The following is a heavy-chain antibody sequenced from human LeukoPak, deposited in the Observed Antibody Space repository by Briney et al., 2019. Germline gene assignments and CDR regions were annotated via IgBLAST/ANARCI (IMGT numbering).Heavy chain of an antibody. D-gene: IGHD1-26*01. CDR2: ISAYNGNT. J-gene: IGHJ3*02. CDR3: ARDGSGSYYYRKNPDRENAFDI. Sequence: GASVKVSCKASGYTFTSYGISWVRQAPGQGLEWIGWISAYNGNTNYAQKLQGRVTMTTDTSTSTAYMELRSLRSDDTAVYYCARDGSGSYYYRKNPDRENAFDIWGQGTMVTVSS. CDR1: GYTFTSYG. V-gene: IGHV1-18*01.